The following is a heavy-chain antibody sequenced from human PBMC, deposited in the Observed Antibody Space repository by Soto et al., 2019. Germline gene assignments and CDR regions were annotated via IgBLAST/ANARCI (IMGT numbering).Heavy chain of an antibody. Sequence: QVQLVQSGAEVMKPGASVKVSCKASGYTFLNYGITWVRQAPGQGLEWMGWITGDNGDTNYAQSLQGRVTLTTDTSTSTGYMELTSLGSDDTAVYYCARVRPYDSSIYYYFDLWGQGTLVTVSS. CDR1: GYTFLNYG. D-gene: IGHD3-22*01. CDR2: ITGDNGDT. J-gene: IGHJ4*02. V-gene: IGHV1-18*01. CDR3: ARVRPYDSSIYYYFDL.